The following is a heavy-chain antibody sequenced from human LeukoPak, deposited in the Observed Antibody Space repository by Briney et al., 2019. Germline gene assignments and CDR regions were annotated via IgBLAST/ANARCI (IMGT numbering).Heavy chain of an antibody. J-gene: IGHJ6*02. CDR3: AREAGSVTTYSYYYYYGMDV. CDR1: GCSISSSSYY. Sequence: TSETLSLTCTVSGCSISSSSYYWGWIRQPPGKGLEWIGSIYYSGSTYYNPSLKSRVTISVDTSKNQYSLKLSSVTAADTAVYYCAREAGSVTTYSYYYYYGMDVWGQGTTVTVSS. D-gene: IGHD4-17*01. CDR2: IYYSGST. V-gene: IGHV4-39*01.